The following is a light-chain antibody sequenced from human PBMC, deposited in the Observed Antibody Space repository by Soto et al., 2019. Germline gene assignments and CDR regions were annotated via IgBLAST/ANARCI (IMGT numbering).Light chain of an antibody. CDR1: QSVSSSY. CDR2: GAS. V-gene: IGKV3-20*01. CDR3: QQYGSSPST. J-gene: IGKJ1*01. Sequence: EIVLTQSPGTLSLSPGERATLSCRASQSVSSSYLAWYQQKPGQAPRLLIYGASSRATGIPDRFSGSGSGTDFALTISRLEPEDFVVYYCQQYGSSPSTCGQGTKVEI.